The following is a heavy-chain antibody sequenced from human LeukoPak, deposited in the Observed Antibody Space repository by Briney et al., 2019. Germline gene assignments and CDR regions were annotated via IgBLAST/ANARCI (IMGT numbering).Heavy chain of an antibody. D-gene: IGHD6-13*01. CDR1: GFTFSSYA. CDR3: AKGRSAAGDIIDY. CDR2: ISGSGGST. V-gene: IGHV3-23*01. J-gene: IGHJ4*02. Sequence: GGSLRLSCAASGFTFSSYAMSWVRQAPGKGLEWVSAISGSGGSTYYADPVKGRFTISRDNSKNTLYLQMNSLRAEDTAVYYCAKGRSAAGDIIDYWGQGTLVTVSS.